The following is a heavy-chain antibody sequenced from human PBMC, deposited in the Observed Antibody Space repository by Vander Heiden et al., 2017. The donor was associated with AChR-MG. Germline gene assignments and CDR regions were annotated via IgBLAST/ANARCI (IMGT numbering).Heavy chain of an antibody. CDR2: ITGSGSLT. CDR3: AKNSNYNYAPDFDS. CDR1: GFTFSRYA. V-gene: IGHV3-23*01. D-gene: IGHD1-7*01. Sequence: EVQLLEPGGGLVQPGGSLRPSCAASGFTFSRYAMTWVRQAPGKGLGWVSAITGSGSLTYYADSVKGRFTISRDNSKNTLYLQMNSLRAEDTAMYYCAKNSNYNYAPDFDSWGQGTLVTVSS. J-gene: IGHJ4*02.